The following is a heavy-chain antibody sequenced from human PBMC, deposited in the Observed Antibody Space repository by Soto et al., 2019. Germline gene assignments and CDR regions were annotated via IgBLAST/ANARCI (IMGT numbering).Heavy chain of an antibody. CDR3: AKDQIAARYYYYYYMDV. CDR2: ISYDGSNK. J-gene: IGHJ6*03. Sequence: GGSLRLSCAASGFTFSSYGMHWVRQAPGKGLEWVAVISYDGSNKYYADSVKGRFTISRDNSKNTLYLQMNSLRAEDTAVYYCAKDQIAARYYYYYYMDVWGKGTTVTVSS. V-gene: IGHV3-30*18. CDR1: GFTFSSYG. D-gene: IGHD6-13*01.